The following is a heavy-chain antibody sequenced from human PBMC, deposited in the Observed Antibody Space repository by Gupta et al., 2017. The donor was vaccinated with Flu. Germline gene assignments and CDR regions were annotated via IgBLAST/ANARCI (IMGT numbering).Heavy chain of an antibody. D-gene: IGHD6-19*01. CDR3: ARHSSGRHRDCFDF. V-gene: IGHV4-59*08. J-gene: IGHJ4*02. CDR2: YIGST. Sequence: YIGSTNYNPSLKSRVTISVDTSKNQFSLKLSSVTAADTAVYYCARHSSGRHRDCFDFWGQGTLVTVSS.